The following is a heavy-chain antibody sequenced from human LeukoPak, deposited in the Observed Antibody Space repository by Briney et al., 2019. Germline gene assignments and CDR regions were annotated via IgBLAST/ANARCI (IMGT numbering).Heavy chain of an antibody. D-gene: IGHD3-22*01. J-gene: IGHJ4*02. Sequence: ASVKVSXKASGYTFTSYYMHWVRQAPGQGLEWIGIINPSGGSTSYAQKFQGRVTMTRDTSTSTVYMELSSLRSEDTAVYYCARGRYSESRYYYAWSYWGQGTLVTVSS. CDR3: ARGRYSESRYYYAWSY. CDR1: GYTFTSYY. V-gene: IGHV1-46*01. CDR2: INPSGGST.